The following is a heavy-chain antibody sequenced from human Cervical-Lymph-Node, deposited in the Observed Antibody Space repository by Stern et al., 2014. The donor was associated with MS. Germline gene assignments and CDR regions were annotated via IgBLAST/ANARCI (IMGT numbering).Heavy chain of an antibody. CDR2: IYSSGSA. J-gene: IGHJ4*02. Sequence: QLQLQESGPGLVKPSQTLSLTCTVSGGSISSGGYWWSWIRQHPGKGLEWIGYIYSSGSAYYNPSLQSRVIISIDTSKNQFSLKLSSVTAADTAVYYCARDRLASSGGLDCWGQGTLVTVSS. CDR1: GGSISSGGYW. D-gene: IGHD2-15*01. V-gene: IGHV4-31*03. CDR3: ARDRLASSGGLDC.